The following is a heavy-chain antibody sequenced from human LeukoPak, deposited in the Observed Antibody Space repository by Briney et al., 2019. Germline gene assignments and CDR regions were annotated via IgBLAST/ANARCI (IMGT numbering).Heavy chain of an antibody. V-gene: IGHV4-4*02. CDR3: ARDRRGYSYGQRFDY. Sequence: SGTLSLTCAVSGGSISSSNWWSWVRQPPGKGLEWIGEIYHSGSTNYNPSLKSRVTISVDKSKNQFSLKLSSVTAADTAVYYCARDRRGYSYGQRFDYWGQGTLVTVSS. J-gene: IGHJ4*02. CDR1: GGSISSSNW. D-gene: IGHD5-18*01. CDR2: IYHSGST.